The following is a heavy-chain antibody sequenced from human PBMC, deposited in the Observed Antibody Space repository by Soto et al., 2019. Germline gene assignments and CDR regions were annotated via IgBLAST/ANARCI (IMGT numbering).Heavy chain of an antibody. CDR3: AKDLYWEDGDDGYSSSCMFDY. V-gene: IGHV3-23*01. J-gene: IGHJ4*02. Sequence: PGGSLRLSCAASGFTFSSYAMSWVRQAPGKGLEWVSAISGSGGSTYYADSVKGRFTISRDNSKNTLYLQMNSLRAEDTAVYYCAKDLYWEDGDDGYSSSCMFDYWGQGTLVTVSS. CDR1: GFTFSSYA. D-gene: IGHD6-13*01. CDR2: ISGSGGST.